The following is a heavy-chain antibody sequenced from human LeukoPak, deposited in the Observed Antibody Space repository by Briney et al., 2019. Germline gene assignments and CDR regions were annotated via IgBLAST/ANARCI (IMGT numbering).Heavy chain of an antibody. CDR2: IYSSGNT. J-gene: IGHJ2*01. CDR3: ARVWLSSGSYWYFDF. D-gene: IGHD3-22*01. Sequence: SETLSLTCTVFGGSIGSNYWSWIRQPAGKGLEYIGRIYSSGNTNYNPSLKSRVTMSVDTSKNQFSLLLHSVTAADTAVYYCARVWLSSGSYWYFDFWGRGTLVIVSS. V-gene: IGHV4-4*07. CDR1: GGSIGSNY.